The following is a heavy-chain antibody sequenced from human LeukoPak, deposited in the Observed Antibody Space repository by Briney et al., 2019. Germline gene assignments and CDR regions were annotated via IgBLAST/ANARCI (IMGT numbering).Heavy chain of an antibody. CDR1: GGSISSYY. D-gene: IGHD3-22*01. J-gene: IGHJ6*03. Sequence: PSETLSLTCTVSGGSISSYYWSWIRQPAGKGLEWIGRIYTSGSTNYNPSLKSRVTMSVDTSKNQFSLKLSSVTAEDTAVYYCTRPYYYDSSGYPSYYYYYMDVWGKGTTVTISS. CDR2: IYTSGST. V-gene: IGHV4-4*07. CDR3: TRPYYYDSSGYPSYYYYYMDV.